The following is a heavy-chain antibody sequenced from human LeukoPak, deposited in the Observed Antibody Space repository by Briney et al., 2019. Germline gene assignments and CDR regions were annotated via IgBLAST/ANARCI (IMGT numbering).Heavy chain of an antibody. CDR2: MNPNSGNT. CDR1: GYTFTSYD. CDR3: ARSRAAAGTPPYYYYYYMDV. D-gene: IGHD6-13*01. J-gene: IGHJ6*03. V-gene: IGHV1-8*01. Sequence: ASVKVSCKASGYTFTSYDINWVRQATGQGLEWMGWMNPNSGNTGYAQKFQGRVTMTRNTSISTAYMELSSLRSEDTAVYYCARSRAAAGTPPYYYYYYMDVWGKGTTVTVSS.